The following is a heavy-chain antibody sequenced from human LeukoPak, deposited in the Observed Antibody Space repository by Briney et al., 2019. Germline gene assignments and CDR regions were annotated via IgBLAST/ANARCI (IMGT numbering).Heavy chain of an antibody. D-gene: IGHD3-16*02. CDR3: AKQMGSYLPAYVMDV. J-gene: IGHJ6*01. Sequence: GGSLRLSCVVSVFSLNRYTMSWVRQAQGRGLEGVADNSGSGGSKYYADSVKPGFTVSRDNSKNTLHLQMNSLRADDTAIYYCAKQMGSYLPAYVMDVWGQGTTVTASS. CDR1: VFSLNRYT. CDR2: NSGSGGSK. V-gene: IGHV3-23*01.